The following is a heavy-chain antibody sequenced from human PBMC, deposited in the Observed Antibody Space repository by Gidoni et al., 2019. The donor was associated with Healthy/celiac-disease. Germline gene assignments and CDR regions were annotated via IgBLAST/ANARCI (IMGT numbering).Heavy chain of an antibody. J-gene: IGHJ6*02. D-gene: IGHD2-2*01. CDR2: IIPILGTA. V-gene: IGHV1-69*01. Sequence: QVQLVQSGAEVKKPVSSVQVCCNASGGTFSSYVISWFRQAPGQGLVWMGGIIPILGTANYAQKFQGRVTITADEATSTAYMELSSLRSEDTAVYYCARGNLTPARYYYGMDVWGQGTTVTVSS. CDR3: ARGNLTPARYYYGMDV. CDR1: GGTFSSYV.